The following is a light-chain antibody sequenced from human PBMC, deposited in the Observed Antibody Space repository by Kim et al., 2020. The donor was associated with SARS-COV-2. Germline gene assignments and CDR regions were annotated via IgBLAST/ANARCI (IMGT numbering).Light chain of an antibody. CDR2: DKN. V-gene: IGLV3-19*01. CDR1: SLRAYY. J-gene: IGLJ3*02. Sequence: LGQTVRLTCQGDSLRAYYASWYQQKPGQAPLLVIYDKNNRPSGIPDRFSGSNSGDTASLTITGAQAEDEADYYCNSRDINGVHHWVFGGGTKVTVL. CDR3: NSRDINGVHHWV.